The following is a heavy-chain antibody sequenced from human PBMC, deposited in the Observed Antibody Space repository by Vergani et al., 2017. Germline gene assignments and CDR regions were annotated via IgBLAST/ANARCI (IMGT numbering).Heavy chain of an antibody. Sequence: EVQLVESGGGLVKPGGSLRLSCAASGFTFSSYSMNWVRQAPGKGLEWVSSISSSSSYIYYADSVKGRFAISRDNAKNSLYLQMNSLRAEDTAVYYCAREGYSSSWVDYWGQGTLVTVSS. CDR3: AREGYSSSWVDY. V-gene: IGHV3-21*01. D-gene: IGHD6-13*01. CDR1: GFTFSSYS. CDR2: ISSSSSYI. J-gene: IGHJ4*02.